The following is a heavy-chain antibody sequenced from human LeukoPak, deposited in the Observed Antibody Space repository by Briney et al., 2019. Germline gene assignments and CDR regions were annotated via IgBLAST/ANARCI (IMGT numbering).Heavy chain of an antibody. V-gene: IGHV4-39*01. J-gene: IGHJ4*02. D-gene: IGHD5-24*01. CDR3: ARHRSGWLQSSFDY. Sequence: SETLSLTCTVSGDPISSSSSYWGWIRQPPGKGLEWIGSIYYSGSNFDNPALKSRVTISVDTSKNQFSLRLSSVTAADTAVYYCARHRSGWLQSSFDYWGQGTLVTVSS. CDR1: GDPISSSSSY. CDR2: IYYSGSN.